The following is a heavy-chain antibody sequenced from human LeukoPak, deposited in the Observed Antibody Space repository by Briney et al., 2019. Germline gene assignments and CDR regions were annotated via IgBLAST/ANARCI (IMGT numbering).Heavy chain of an antibody. V-gene: IGHV4-59*01. CDR1: GDSISRYY. Sequence: SETLSLTCTVSGDSISRYYWSWIRQPPGKGLEWMGYLYDRGSTNYNPSLKSRVNILVDKSKNRFSLKLNSVTAADTAKYYCARTKSYYYGSGSYEQGMDVWGQGTTVTVSS. CDR2: LYDRGST. J-gene: IGHJ6*02. D-gene: IGHD3-10*01. CDR3: ARTKSYYYGSGSYEQGMDV.